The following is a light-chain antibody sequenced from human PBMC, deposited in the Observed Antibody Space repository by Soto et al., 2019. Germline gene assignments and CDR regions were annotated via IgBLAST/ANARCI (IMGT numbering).Light chain of an antibody. V-gene: IGKV1-5*02. Sequence: DIQMTQSPSSLSASVGDSVTIICRASQSISGWLAWYQQKPGEAPKVLIYDASSLESGVPSRFSGSGSGTEFTLTISSLQPDDFATYYCQHYDSYPWAFGQGTKVEIK. J-gene: IGKJ1*01. CDR1: QSISGW. CDR2: DAS. CDR3: QHYDSYPWA.